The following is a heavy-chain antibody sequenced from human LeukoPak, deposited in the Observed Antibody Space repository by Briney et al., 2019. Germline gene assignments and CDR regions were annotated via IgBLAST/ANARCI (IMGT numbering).Heavy chain of an antibody. CDR3: ARGGWLVLRYFDY. J-gene: IGHJ4*02. V-gene: IGHV1-69*13. CDR2: IIPIFGTA. Sequence: SVKVSCKASGGTFSSYAISWVRQAPGQGLEWMGGIIPIFGTANYAQKFQGRVTITADESTSTAYMELSSLRSEDTAVYYCARGGWLVLRYFDYWGQGTLVTVSS. CDR1: GGTFSSYA. D-gene: IGHD3-9*01.